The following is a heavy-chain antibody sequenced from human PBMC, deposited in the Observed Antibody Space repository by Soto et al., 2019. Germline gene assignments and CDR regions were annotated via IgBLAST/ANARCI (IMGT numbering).Heavy chain of an antibody. CDR1: GFTFSSYS. CDR2: ISSSSAYI. J-gene: IGHJ4*02. CDR3: ARGGREITRHLDY. V-gene: IGHV3-21*01. D-gene: IGHD3-10*01. Sequence: EVQLVESGGDLVKPGGSLRLSCADSGFTFSSYSMNWVRQAPGKGLEWVSAISSSSAYIFYADSVKGRFTVSRDNAKNSLYLQMNSLSADDPAVYYCARGGREITRHLDYWVQGTLVTVSS.